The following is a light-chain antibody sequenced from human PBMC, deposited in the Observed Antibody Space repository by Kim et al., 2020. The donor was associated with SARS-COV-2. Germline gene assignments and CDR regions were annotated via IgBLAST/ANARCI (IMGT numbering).Light chain of an antibody. CDR1: SSDVGGYDY. CDR3: SSYTSTNTLL. CDR2: NVN. V-gene: IGLV2-14*03. Sequence: GQSITISCTGTSSDVGGYDYVSWYQQHPGKAPKLMIYNVNDRPSGVSNRFSGSKSGNTASLTISGLQTEDEAHYYCSSYTSTNTLLFGGGTKLTVL. J-gene: IGLJ2*01.